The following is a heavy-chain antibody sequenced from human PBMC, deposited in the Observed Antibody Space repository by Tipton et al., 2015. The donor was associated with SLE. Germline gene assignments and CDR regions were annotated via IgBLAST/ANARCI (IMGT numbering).Heavy chain of an antibody. CDR1: GFTFTSYV. CDR3: AKDKASSDWFAAGAFDM. J-gene: IGHJ3*02. D-gene: IGHD6-19*01. CDR2: IYSGEAT. Sequence: SLRLSCAASGFTFTSYVINWVRQAPGKGLEWVSVIYSGEATYYAVPVKGRFTMSRDNYKNTVCLQMNSLRAEDTAVYYCAKDKASSDWFAAGAFDMWGQGTMVTVSS. V-gene: IGHV3-23*03.